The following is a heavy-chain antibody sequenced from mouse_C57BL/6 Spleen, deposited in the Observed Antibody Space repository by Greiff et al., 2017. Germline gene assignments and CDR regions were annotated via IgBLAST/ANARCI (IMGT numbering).Heavy chain of an antibody. CDR2: IDPSDSYT. V-gene: IGHV1-69*01. CDR3: ARTFYYGSSYGAMDY. J-gene: IGHJ4*01. Sequence: VQLQQSGAELVMPGASVKLSCKASGYTFTSYWMHWVKQRPGQGLEWIGEIDPSDSYTNYNQKFKGKSTLTVDQSSSTAYMQPNSLTSEDSSVSYCARTFYYGSSYGAMDYWGQGTSVTVSS. D-gene: IGHD1-1*01. CDR1: GYTFTSYW.